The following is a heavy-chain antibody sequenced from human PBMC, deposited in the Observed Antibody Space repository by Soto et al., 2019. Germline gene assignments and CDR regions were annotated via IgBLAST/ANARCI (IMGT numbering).Heavy chain of an antibody. CDR2: IYYSGST. CDR3: ARLYGDYDY. CDR1: GGSISSYY. V-gene: IGHV4-59*08. Sequence: ASETLSLTCTVSGGSISSYYWSWIRQPPGKGLEWIGYIYYSGSTNYNPSLKSRVTISVDTSKNQFSLKLSSVTAADTAVYYCARLYGDYDYWGQGTLVTVSS. J-gene: IGHJ4*02. D-gene: IGHD3-16*02.